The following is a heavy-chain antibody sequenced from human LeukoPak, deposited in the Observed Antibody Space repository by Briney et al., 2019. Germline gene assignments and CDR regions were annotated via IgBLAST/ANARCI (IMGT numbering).Heavy chain of an antibody. CDR1: GFTFSGSA. D-gene: IGHD3-22*01. V-gene: IGHV3-73*01. Sequence: GGSLRLSCVVSGFTFSGSAVHWVRQASGKGLEWVGRIRSKANNYATAYAASVKGRFTISGDDSKNTAYLQMNSLKTEDTAVYYCTGDNFDSSVKFDYWGQGTLVTVSS. CDR2: IRSKANNYAT. CDR3: TGDNFDSSVKFDY. J-gene: IGHJ4*02.